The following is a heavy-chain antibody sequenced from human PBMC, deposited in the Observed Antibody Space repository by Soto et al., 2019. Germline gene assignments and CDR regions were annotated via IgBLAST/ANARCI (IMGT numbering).Heavy chain of an antibody. V-gene: IGHV3-30*18. CDR3: AKGGFPYFDL. CDR2: MSNDGRDQ. CDR1: GFTFSCCG. J-gene: IGHJ4*01. D-gene: IGHD1-26*01. Sequence: QVQLVESGGGVVQPGGSLRLSCAASGFTFSCCGMHWVRQVPDRGLEWVAVMSNDGRDQYYRDSVKGRFTVSRDNSKNTLYLQMDSLRADDTAVYYCAKGGFPYFDLWGNGTLVTVSS.